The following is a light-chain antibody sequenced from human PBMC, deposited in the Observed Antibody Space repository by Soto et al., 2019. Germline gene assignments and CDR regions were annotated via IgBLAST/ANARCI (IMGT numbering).Light chain of an antibody. J-gene: IGKJ1*01. CDR1: KSMSSW. Sequence: IQMTQSPATLTASVGDRVTITCRASKSMSSWLAWYQQKPGKAPKLLIYDASSLESGVPSRFSGSGSGTEFTLTISSLQHDDFANYYCQQYNSYYSWTFGQGTKVDIK. V-gene: IGKV1-5*01. CDR2: DAS. CDR3: QQYNSYYSWT.